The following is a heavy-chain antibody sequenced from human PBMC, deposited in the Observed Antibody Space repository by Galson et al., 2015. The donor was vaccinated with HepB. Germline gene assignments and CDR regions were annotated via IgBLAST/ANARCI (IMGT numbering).Heavy chain of an antibody. D-gene: IGHD2-2*01. J-gene: IGHJ4*02. CDR3: TRVVGDIVVVPAAMDAAFDY. CDR2: IRSKAYGGTT. V-gene: IGHV3-49*03. Sequence: SLRLSCAASGFTFGDYAMSWFRQAPGKGLEWVGFIRSKAYGGTTEYAASVKGRFTISRDDSKSIAYLQMNSLKTEDTAVYYCTRVVGDIVVVPAAMDAAFDYWGQGTLVTVSS. CDR1: GFTFGDYA.